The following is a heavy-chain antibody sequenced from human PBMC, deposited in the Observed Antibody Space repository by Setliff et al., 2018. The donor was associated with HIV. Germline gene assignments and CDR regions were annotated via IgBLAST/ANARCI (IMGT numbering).Heavy chain of an antibody. V-gene: IGHV4-34*01. D-gene: IGHD6-19*01. CDR2: INHSGST. CDR1: GGSFSGYY. Sequence: PSETLSLTCAVYGGSFSGYYWSWIRQPPGKGLEWIGEINHSGSTNYNPSLKSRVTISVDTSKNQFSLKLSSVTAADTAVYYCARLAYSSGWSPSYYNYYYMDVWGKGTTVTVSS. CDR3: ARLAYSSGWSPSYYNYYYMDV. J-gene: IGHJ6*03.